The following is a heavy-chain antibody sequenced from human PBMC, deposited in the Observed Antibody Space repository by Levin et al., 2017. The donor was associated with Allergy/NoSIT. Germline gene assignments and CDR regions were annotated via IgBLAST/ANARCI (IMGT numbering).Heavy chain of an antibody. Sequence: GGSLRLSCAASGFTFSSYAMSWVRQAPGEALEWVSSISNSVGRTYYADSVKGRFTISRDNSRNTVFLQMNSLRAEDTAVYYCAKELGDGYNWGFDYWGQGTLVTVSS. CDR3: AKELGDGYNWGFDY. CDR2: ISNSVGRT. V-gene: IGHV3-23*01. CDR1: GFTFSSYA. D-gene: IGHD5-24*01. J-gene: IGHJ4*02.